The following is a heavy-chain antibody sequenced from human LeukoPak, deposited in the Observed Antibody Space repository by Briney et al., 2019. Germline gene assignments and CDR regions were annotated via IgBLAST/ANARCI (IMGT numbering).Heavy chain of an antibody. V-gene: IGHV4-31*03. CDR2: IFYTGDT. J-gene: IGHJ4*02. CDR3: ARVVPGYFDV. Sequence: SETLSLTCTVSGDSIRKGGYYWSWIRQHPEKGLEWIGYIFYTGDTHYNPSLQSRVSLSIDTSANHFSLKVNSVTAADTAVYYCARVVPGYFDVWGQGSLVTVSS. CDR1: GDSIRKGGYY. D-gene: IGHD6-13*01.